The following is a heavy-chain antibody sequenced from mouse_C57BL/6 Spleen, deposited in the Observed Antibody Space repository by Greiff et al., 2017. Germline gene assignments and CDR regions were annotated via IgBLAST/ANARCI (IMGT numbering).Heavy chain of an antibody. CDR3: ARVDGRAMDY. V-gene: IGHV1-52*01. CDR2: IDPSDSET. J-gene: IGHJ4*01. D-gene: IGHD1-1*01. CDR1: GYTFTSYW. Sequence: QVQLQQPGAELVRPGSSVKLSCKASGYTFTSYWMHWVKQRPIQGLEWIGNIDPSDSETHSNQKFKDKATLTVDKSSSTAYMQLSSLTSEASAVYYCARVDGRAMDYWGQGTSGTVSS.